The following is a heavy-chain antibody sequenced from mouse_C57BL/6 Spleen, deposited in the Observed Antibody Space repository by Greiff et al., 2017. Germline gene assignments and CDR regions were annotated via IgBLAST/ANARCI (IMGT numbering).Heavy chain of an antibody. CDR1: GFSLTSYG. D-gene: IGHD1-1*01. CDR3: ARKGDYYGSSPVFDV. J-gene: IGHJ1*03. Sequence: QVQLQQSGPGLVQPSQSLSITCTVSGFSLTSYGVHWVRQSPGKGLEWLGVIWSGGSTDYNAAFISRLSISKDNSKSQVFFKMNSLQADDTAIYYCARKGDYYGSSPVFDVWGTGTTVTVSS. CDR2: IWSGGST. V-gene: IGHV2-2*01.